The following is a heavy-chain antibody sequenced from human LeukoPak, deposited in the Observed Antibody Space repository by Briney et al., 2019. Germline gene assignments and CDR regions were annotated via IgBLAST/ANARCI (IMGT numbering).Heavy chain of an antibody. CDR2: IRYDGSNK. CDR3: AKVFRKMVRGDFFDY. V-gene: IGHV3-30*02. D-gene: IGHD3-10*01. J-gene: IGHJ4*02. Sequence: GGSLRLSCAASGFTFSSYGMHWVRQAPGKGLEWVAFIRYDGSNKYYADSVKGRFTIPRDNSKNTLYLQMTSLRAEDTAVYYCAKVFRKMVRGDFFDYWGQGTLVTVSS. CDR1: GFTFSSYG.